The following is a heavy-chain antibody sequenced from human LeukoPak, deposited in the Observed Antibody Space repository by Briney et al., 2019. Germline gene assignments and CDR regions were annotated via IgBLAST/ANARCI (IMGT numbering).Heavy chain of an antibody. Sequence: ASVKVSCKASGYTFTSYDINWVRQAPGQGLEWMGRINPNSGGTNYAQKFQGRVTMTRDTSISTAYMELSRLSSDDTAVYYCARVVNYYDSSGYSWGQGTLVTVSS. V-gene: IGHV1-2*06. CDR3: ARVVNYYDSSGYS. J-gene: IGHJ5*02. D-gene: IGHD3-22*01. CDR1: GYTFTSYD. CDR2: INPNSGGT.